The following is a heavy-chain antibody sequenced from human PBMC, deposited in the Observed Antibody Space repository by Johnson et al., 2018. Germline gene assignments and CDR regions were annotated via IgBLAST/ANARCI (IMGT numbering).Heavy chain of an antibody. CDR1: GGTFSSYA. V-gene: IGHV1-69*01. CDR2: IIPIFGTA. CDR3: ARGASSGYYDYFDY. Sequence: QVQLQESGAEVKKPGSSVKVSCKASGGTFSSYAISWVRQAPGQGLEWMGGIIPIFGTANYAQKFQGRVTITADESTSTAYMELSSLRSEDTAVYYCARGASSGYYDYFDYWGQGTLVTVSS. J-gene: IGHJ4*02. D-gene: IGHD3-22*01.